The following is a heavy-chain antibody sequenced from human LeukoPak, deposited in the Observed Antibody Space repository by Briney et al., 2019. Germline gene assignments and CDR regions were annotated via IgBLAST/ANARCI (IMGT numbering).Heavy chain of an antibody. V-gene: IGHV1-69*13. Sequence: SVKVSCKASGGTFSSYAISWVRQAPGQGLEWMGGIIPIFGTANYAQKFQGRVTITADESTSTAYMELSSLRSEDTAVYYCARVAGSGPYLVFWYFDYWGQGTLVTVSS. J-gene: IGHJ4*02. CDR1: GGTFSSYA. D-gene: IGHD2-15*01. CDR3: ARVAGSGPYLVFWYFDY. CDR2: IIPIFGTA.